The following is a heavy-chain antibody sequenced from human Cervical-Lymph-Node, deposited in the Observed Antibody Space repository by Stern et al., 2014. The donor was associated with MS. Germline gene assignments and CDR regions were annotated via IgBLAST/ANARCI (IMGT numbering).Heavy chain of an antibody. V-gene: IGHV4-59*01. Sequence: VQLQESGPGLVKPSETLSLTCTVSGGSISNDYWTWIRQPPGKGLEWIGYIHYSGGTKYNPSLKSRVTISVDKSKNQFSLKLYSATAADTAVYYCARGYWQYYYDSNGYYPDYWGQGTLVTVSS. CDR3: ARGYWQYYYDSNGYYPDY. CDR1: GGSISNDY. CDR2: IHYSGGT. D-gene: IGHD3-22*01. J-gene: IGHJ4*02.